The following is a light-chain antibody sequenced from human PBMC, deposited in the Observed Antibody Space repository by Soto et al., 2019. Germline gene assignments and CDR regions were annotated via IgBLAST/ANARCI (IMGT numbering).Light chain of an antibody. V-gene: IGKV4-1*01. CDR1: QSVLYSSNNKNY. J-gene: IGKJ1*01. CDR3: QQYYTTPRT. Sequence: DIVMTKSPDSLAVSLGERATINCKSSQSVLYSSNNKNYVAWYQQKPGQSPKLLISWASTRESGVPDRFSGSGSGTDFTLTISSLQAEDVAVYQCQQYYTTPRTFGQGTKVEIK. CDR2: WAS.